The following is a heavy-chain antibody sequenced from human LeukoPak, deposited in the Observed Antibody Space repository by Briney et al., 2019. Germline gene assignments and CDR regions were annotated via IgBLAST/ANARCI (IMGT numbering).Heavy chain of an antibody. CDR1: AGSISSSY. V-gene: IGHV4-59*01. CDR2: ISSSGST. J-gene: IGHJ3*02. Sequence: SETLSLTCTVSAGSISSSYWSWIRQPPGRGLEWIAYISSSGSTNYNPSLKNRVTISEDTSKSQFSLRLTSVTAADTAIYYCARLFTSAALDIWGQGTMVTVSS. CDR3: ARLFTSAALDI. D-gene: IGHD3-10*01.